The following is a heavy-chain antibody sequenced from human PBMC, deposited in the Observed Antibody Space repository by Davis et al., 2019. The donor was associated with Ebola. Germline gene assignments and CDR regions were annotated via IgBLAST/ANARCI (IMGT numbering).Heavy chain of an antibody. CDR2: IINSAAKT. V-gene: IGHV3-23*01. CDR3: ARVGGWGTTPGS. J-gene: IGHJ5*02. Sequence: PGGSLRLSCACSGFTFTAYTMSWVRQAPGKGLEWISSIINSAAKTTYADSVKGRFTISRDNSKNTVYLQMNSLRAEDTAVYYCARVGGWGTTPGSWGQGTVVTVSS. D-gene: IGHD6-19*01. CDR1: GFTFTAYT.